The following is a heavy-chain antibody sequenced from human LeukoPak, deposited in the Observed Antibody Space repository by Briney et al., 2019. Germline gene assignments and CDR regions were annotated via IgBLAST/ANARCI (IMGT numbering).Heavy chain of an antibody. D-gene: IGHD6-13*01. V-gene: IGHV3-7*03. Sequence: GGSLRLSCVASGFTFTTYWMQWMRQAPGKGLEWVANMKQDGSERYYVDSVKGRFTISIDNAKNSLYLQMNSLRVEDTAVYYCVLGSSWHDSYWGQGTLVTVSS. J-gene: IGHJ4*02. CDR1: GFTFTTYW. CDR3: VLGSSWHDSY. CDR2: MKQDGSER.